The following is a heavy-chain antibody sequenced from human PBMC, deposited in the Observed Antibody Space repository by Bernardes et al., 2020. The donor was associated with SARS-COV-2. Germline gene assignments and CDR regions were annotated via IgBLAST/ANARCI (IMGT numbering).Heavy chain of an antibody. CDR3: AKSMLLYYDFWSDYSQRGYYFDY. CDR2: ISVSVGIT. D-gene: IGHD3-3*01. J-gene: IGHJ4*02. Sequence: GGSLRLSCAASGFTSSSHAMSWVRLVPGQVLEWVSVISVSVGITYFAYSVKGRFTISRDNSKNTLYLQMNSLRAEYTAVYYCAKSMLLYYDFWSDYSQRGYYFDYWGQGTLVTVSS. V-gene: IGHV3-23*01. CDR1: GFTSSSHA.